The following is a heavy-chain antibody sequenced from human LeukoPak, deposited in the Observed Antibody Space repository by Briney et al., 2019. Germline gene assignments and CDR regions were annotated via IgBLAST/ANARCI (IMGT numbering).Heavy chain of an antibody. CDR3: ARDLGDGTPFDY. D-gene: IGHD1-7*01. V-gene: IGHV3-74*01. CDR1: GFTFSSFW. CDR2: ITSDGSST. Sequence: PGGSLRLSCAASGFTFSSFWMHWVRQPPGKGLVWVSRITSDGSSTRSADSVKGRFTTSRDNAKNTLYLQLNSLRVEDTVTYFCARDLGDGTPFDYWGQGTLVTVSS. J-gene: IGHJ4*02.